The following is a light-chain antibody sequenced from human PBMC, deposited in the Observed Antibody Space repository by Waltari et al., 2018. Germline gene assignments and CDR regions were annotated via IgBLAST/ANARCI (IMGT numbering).Light chain of an antibody. V-gene: IGLV2-14*01. CDR1: THAVGVYNS. CDR2: EVI. J-gene: IGLJ3*02. CDR3: CSYTITSTVV. Sequence: QSALTKPASVSGSPGQSTTTSCTGTTHAVGVYNSVSWYQQYPGKPPTHIIYEVINRPSGVSTRFSGSKSGNTASLTISGLQSEDEADYYCCSYTITSTVVFGGGTKLTVL.